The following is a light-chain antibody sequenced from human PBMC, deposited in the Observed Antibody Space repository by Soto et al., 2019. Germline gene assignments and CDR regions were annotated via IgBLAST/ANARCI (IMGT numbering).Light chain of an antibody. J-gene: IGLJ1*01. CDR2: EVV. Sequence: QSALTQPPSASGSPGQSVTISCTGTKNDIGVYDFVSWYQHHPGKAPRLIIYEVVQRPSGVPDRFSGSKSGNTASLTVSGLQDADEADYFCTSYAGSNTYVFGSGTKVTVL. V-gene: IGLV2-8*01. CDR3: TSYAGSNTYV. CDR1: KNDIGVYDF.